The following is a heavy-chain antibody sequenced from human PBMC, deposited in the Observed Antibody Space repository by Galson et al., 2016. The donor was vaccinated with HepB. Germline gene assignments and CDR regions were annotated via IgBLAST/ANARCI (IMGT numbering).Heavy chain of an antibody. CDR3: AKHSGYDRNYFHY. CDR1: GFTFSTYA. V-gene: IGHV3-23*01. J-gene: IGHJ4*02. Sequence: SLRLSCAASGFTFSTYAMSWVRQGPGMGLEWVSGIVGGGGTTYYADSAKGRFTISRDNSKNTVFLQMNSLKAEDTAIYYCAKHSGYDRNYFHYWGQGALVTVSS. CDR2: IVGGGGTT. D-gene: IGHD5-12*01.